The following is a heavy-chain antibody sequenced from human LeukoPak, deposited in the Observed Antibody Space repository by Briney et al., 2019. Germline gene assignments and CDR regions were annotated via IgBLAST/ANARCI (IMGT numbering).Heavy chain of an antibody. J-gene: IGHJ4*02. CDR2: IYHSGST. CDR3: ARLGELQLFDY. CDR1: GYTISSGYY. D-gene: IGHD1-7*01. V-gene: IGHV4-38-2*01. Sequence: TSETLSLTCAVSGYTISSGYYWGWIRQPPGKGLEWIGSIYHSGSTYYNPSLKSRVTISVDTSKNQFSLKLSSVTSADMAVYYCARLGELQLFDYRGQGTLVTVSS.